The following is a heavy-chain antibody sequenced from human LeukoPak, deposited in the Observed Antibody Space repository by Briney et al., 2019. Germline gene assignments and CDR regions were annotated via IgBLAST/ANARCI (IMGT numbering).Heavy chain of an antibody. CDR3: ATVPIYDFWSGYQSYHY. CDR1: GYTLTELS. J-gene: IGHJ4*02. D-gene: IGHD3-3*01. V-gene: IGHV1-24*01. CDR2: FDPEDGET. Sequence: ASVKVSCKVSGYTLTELSMHWVRQAPGKGLEWMGGFDPEDGETIYAQKFQGGVTMTEDTSTDTAYMELSSLRSEDTAVYYCATVPIYDFWSGYQSYHYWGQGTLVTVSS.